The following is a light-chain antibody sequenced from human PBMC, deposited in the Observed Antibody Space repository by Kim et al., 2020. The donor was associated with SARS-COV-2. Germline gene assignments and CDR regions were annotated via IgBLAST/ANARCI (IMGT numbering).Light chain of an antibody. CDR3: QQYYSWL. CDR1: QSVSSN. Sequence: LSVSPGERATLSCRASQSVSSNLAWYQQKPGQAPRLLIYGASTRATGIPARFSGSGSGTEFTLTISSLQSEDFAVYYCQQYYSWLFGQGTRLEIK. J-gene: IGKJ5*01. CDR2: GAS. V-gene: IGKV3-15*01.